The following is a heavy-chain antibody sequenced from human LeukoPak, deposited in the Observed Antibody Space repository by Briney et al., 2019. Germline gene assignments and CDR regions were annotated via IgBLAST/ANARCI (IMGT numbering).Heavy chain of an antibody. Sequence: GGSLRLSCAASGFTFDNYAMHWVRQAPGKRLEWVAVISYDGNREYYPDSVKGRFTISRDNSKNTLYLQMNGLKTEDTAVYYCAREGSIVARTDYWGQGALVIVSS. J-gene: IGHJ4*02. CDR2: ISYDGNRE. CDR1: GFTFDNYA. D-gene: IGHD2-15*01. V-gene: IGHV3-30-3*01. CDR3: AREGSIVARTDY.